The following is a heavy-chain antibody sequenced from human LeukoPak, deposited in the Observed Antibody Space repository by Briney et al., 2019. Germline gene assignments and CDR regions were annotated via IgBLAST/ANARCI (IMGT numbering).Heavy chain of an antibody. Sequence: GASVKVSCKASGYTFTSYGISWVRQAPGQRLEWIGWISAYNGNTNYAQKLQGRVTMTTDTSTSTAYMELRSLRSDDTAVYYCARGALFGVVPLPFDYWGQGTLVTVSS. J-gene: IGHJ4*02. CDR3: ARGALFGVVPLPFDY. D-gene: IGHD3-3*01. V-gene: IGHV1-18*01. CDR1: GYTFTSYG. CDR2: ISAYNGNT.